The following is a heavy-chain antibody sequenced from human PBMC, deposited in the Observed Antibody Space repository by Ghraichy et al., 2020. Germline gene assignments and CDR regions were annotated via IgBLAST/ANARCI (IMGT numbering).Heavy chain of an antibody. CDR3: ARDLGYYDSSGYYYDYYGMDV. CDR1: GGSISSYY. J-gene: IGHJ6*02. V-gene: IGHV4-59*01. Sequence: SETLSLTCTVSGGSISSYYWSWIRQPPGKGLEWIGYIYYSGSTNYNPSLKSRVTISVDTSKNQFSLKLSSVTAADTAVYYCARDLGYYDSSGYYYDYYGMDVWGQGTTVTVSS. D-gene: IGHD3-22*01. CDR2: IYYSGST.